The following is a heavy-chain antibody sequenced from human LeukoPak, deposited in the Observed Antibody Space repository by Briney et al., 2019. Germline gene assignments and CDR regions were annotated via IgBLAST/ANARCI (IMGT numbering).Heavy chain of an antibody. D-gene: IGHD3-3*01. CDR3: ARDNRWSGYRVDAFDI. J-gene: IGHJ3*02. Sequence: SETLSLTCAVYGGSFSGYYWSWIRQPPGKGLEWIGEINHSGSTNYNPSLKSRVTISVDTSKNQFSLKLSSVTAADTAVYYCARDNRWSGYRVDAFDIWGQGTMVTVSS. CDR1: GGSFSGYY. V-gene: IGHV4-34*01. CDR2: INHSGST.